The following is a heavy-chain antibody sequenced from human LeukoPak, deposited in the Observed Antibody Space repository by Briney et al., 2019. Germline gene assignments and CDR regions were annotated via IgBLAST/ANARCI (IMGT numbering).Heavy chain of an antibody. CDR1: GFIFSNNG. CDR3: AKDFYDFWSGNYGNDYYYGMDV. D-gene: IGHD3-3*01. Sequence: GGSLRLSCEVSGFIFSNNGMHWVRQAPGKGLEWVAVISYDGRKKYYRDSVKGRFSISRDNSKKTLYLQMNSLRAEDTAVYYCAKDFYDFWSGNYGNDYYYGMDVWGQGTTVTVS. CDR2: ISYDGRKK. J-gene: IGHJ6*02. V-gene: IGHV3-30*18.